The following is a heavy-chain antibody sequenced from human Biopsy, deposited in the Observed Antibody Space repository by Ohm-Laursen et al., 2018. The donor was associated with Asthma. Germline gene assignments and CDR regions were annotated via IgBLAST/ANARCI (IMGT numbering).Heavy chain of an antibody. CDR1: GAYIGSRDHH. J-gene: IGHJ6*02. CDR2: VFWSGTT. CDR3: ARVASYGDLYFGIDV. V-gene: IGHV4-30-4*01. D-gene: IGHD4-17*01. Sequence: ILSLTCTVGGAYIGSRDHHWSWIRQSPGTGLEWIGFVFWSGTTYYNRSLERRLSISIDTTRNEFSMTLRSVTAADTAVYFCARVASYGDLYFGIDVWGPGTTVSVS.